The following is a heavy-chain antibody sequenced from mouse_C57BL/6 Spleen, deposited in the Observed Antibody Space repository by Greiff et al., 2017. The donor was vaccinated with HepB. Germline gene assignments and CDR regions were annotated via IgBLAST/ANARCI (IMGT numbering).Heavy chain of an antibody. D-gene: IGHD2-2*01. CDR1: GFTFSDYG. CDR3: ARGVVTTWAFDY. V-gene: IGHV5-17*01. CDR2: ISSGSSTI. J-gene: IGHJ2*01. Sequence: DVQLVESGGGLVKPGGSLKLSCAASGFTFSDYGMHWVRQAPEKGLEWVAYISSGSSTIYYADTVKGRFTISRDNAKNTLFLQMTSLRSEDTAMYYCARGVVTTWAFDYWGQVTTLTVSS.